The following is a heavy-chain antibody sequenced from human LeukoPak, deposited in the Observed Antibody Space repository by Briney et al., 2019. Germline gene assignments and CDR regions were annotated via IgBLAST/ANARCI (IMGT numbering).Heavy chain of an antibody. D-gene: IGHD3-22*01. CDR2: ISSSSSTI. CDR3: ARDNLGGDYDSSGFYH. V-gene: IGHV3-48*02. Sequence: GGSLRLSCAASGFTFSRYSMNWVRQAPGKGLEWVSYISSSSSTIYYADSVKGRFTISRDNAKNSLYLQMNSLRDEDTAEYYCARDNLGGDYDSSGFYHWGQGILVTVSS. J-gene: IGHJ4*02. CDR1: GFTFSRYS.